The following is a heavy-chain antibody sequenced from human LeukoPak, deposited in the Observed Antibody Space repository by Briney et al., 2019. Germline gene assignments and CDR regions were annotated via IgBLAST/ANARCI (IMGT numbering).Heavy chain of an antibody. CDR2: ISYDGSNK. Sequence: GGSLRLSCAASGFSFGTYAMHWVRQAPGKGLEWVALISYDGSNKYYADSVKGRFTISRDKSKNTLYLQMNSLRAEDTAVYYCARDFSRGSYKGRDYYMDVWGQGTLVTVSS. V-gene: IGHV3-30*04. D-gene: IGHD1-26*01. J-gene: IGHJ4*02. CDR1: GFSFGTYA. CDR3: ARDFSRGSYKGRDYYMDV.